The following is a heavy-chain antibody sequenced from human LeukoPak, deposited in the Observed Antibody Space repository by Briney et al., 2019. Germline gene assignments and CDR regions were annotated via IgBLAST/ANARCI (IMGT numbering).Heavy chain of an antibody. D-gene: IGHD2-8*01. CDR1: GYSFTGNY. CDR2: INPNSGGT. J-gene: IGHJ4*02. CDR3: VRVGYCSRGVCYNYDY. Sequence: GASVKVSCKASGYSFTGNYMHWVRQAPGQGFEWMGWINPNSGGTNYAQKFKGRVLMTRDTSISTAYMELSSLKSDDTAVYYCVRVGYCSRGVCYNYDYWGQGTQVTVSS. V-gene: IGHV1-2*02.